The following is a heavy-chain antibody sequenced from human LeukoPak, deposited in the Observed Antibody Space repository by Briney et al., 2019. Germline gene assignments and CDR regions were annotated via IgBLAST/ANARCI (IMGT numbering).Heavy chain of an antibody. D-gene: IGHD4-17*01. CDR3: ARGFWGVYGDGYDY. CDR1: GFTFSSYW. CDR2: IKQDGSEK. V-gene: IGHV3-7*01. Sequence: GGSLRLSCAASGFTFSSYWMSWVRQAPGKGLEWVANIKQDGSEKYYVDSVKGRFTISRDNAKNSLYLQMTSLRAEDTAVYYCARGFWGVYGDGYDYWGQGTLVTVSS. J-gene: IGHJ4*02.